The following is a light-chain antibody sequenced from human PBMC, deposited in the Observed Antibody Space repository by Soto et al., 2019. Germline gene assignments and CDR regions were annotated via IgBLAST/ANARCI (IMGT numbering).Light chain of an antibody. CDR3: QPYGSSRT. V-gene: IGKV3-20*01. CDR1: QSVSSSY. CDR2: GAS. Sequence: EIVLTQSPGTLSLSPGERATLSCRASQSVSSSYLAWYQQKPGQAPRLLIYGASSRATGIPEMFSGSGSGTDFTLNISRREPEDFAVYYCQPYGSSRTFGQGTKVDIK. J-gene: IGKJ1*01.